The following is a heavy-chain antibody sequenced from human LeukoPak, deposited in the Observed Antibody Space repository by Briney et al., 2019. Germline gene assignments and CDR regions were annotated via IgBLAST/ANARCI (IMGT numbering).Heavy chain of an antibody. V-gene: IGHV3-7*01. CDR3: TKDGAAGAPAEVMAV. Sequence: PGGSLRLSCTASGFTFSNYYMSWVRQAPGKGPEWVANINHDGLKKNYVDSVKGRFTISRDNTKSSLFLQMNSLRVEDTAVYYCTKDGAAGAPAEVMAVWGQGTTVTVSS. J-gene: IGHJ6*02. D-gene: IGHD6-13*01. CDR2: INHDGLKK. CDR1: GFTFSNYY.